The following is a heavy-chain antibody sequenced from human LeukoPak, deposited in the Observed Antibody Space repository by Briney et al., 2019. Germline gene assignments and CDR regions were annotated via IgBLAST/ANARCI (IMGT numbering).Heavy chain of an antibody. CDR2: ISSSSSYI. J-gene: IGHJ3*02. CDR1: GFTFSSYS. V-gene: IGHV3-21*01. Sequence: PGGSLRLSCAASGFTFSSYSMNWVRQAPGKGLEWVSSISSSSSYIYYADSVKGRFTISRDNAKNSPYLQMNSLRAEDTAVYYCARGGARVLLWFGESDDAFDIWGQGTMVTVSS. D-gene: IGHD3-10*01. CDR3: ARGGARVLLWFGESDDAFDI.